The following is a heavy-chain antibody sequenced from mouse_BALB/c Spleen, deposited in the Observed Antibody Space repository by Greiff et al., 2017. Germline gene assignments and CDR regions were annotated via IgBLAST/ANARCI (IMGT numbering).Heavy chain of an antibody. CDR2: IDPANGNT. D-gene: IGHD3-2*01. J-gene: IGHJ4*01. CDR3: ALTARATSYYAMDY. Sequence: VQLQQSGAELVKPGASVKLSCTASGFNIKDTYMHWVKQRPEQGLEWIGRIDPANGNTKYDPKFQGKATITADTSSNTAYLQLSSLTSEDTAVYYWALTARATSYYAMDYWGQGTSVTVSS. V-gene: IGHV14-3*02. CDR1: GFNIKDTY.